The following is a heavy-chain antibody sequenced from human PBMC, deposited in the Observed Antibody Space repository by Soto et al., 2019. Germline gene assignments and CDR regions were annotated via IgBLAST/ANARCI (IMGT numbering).Heavy chain of an antibody. V-gene: IGHV4-39*02. D-gene: IGHD1-26*01. CDR2: FFIGGNT. Sequence: PSETLSLTCTVSGGSISSSTYYWGWMRQPPGKGLEWIASFFIGGNTYYNPSLKSRVTISVDTSKNQFSLQLSSVTPEDTAVYYCAREERNYSGSRFYFDYWGQGTLVTVSS. CDR3: AREERNYSGSRFYFDY. J-gene: IGHJ4*02. CDR1: GGSISSSTYY.